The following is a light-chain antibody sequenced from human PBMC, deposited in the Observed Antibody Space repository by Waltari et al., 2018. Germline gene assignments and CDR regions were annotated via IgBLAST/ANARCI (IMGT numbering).Light chain of an antibody. J-gene: IGKJ1*01. CDR3: QKYGTRPAT. Sequence: EIVLPQPPASLSLSPGDTATLSCRASQRVGRTLAWYQQRPGQAPRLLIYDASTRTTGIPDRFSGSGSGTDFSLTISRLEPEDFAVYDCQKYGTRPATFGQGTKVEVK. CDR1: QRVGRT. CDR2: DAS. V-gene: IGKV3-20*01.